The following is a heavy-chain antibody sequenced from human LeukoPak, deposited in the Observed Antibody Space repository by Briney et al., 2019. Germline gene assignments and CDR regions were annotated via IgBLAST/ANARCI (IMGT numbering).Heavy chain of an antibody. V-gene: IGHV4-39*07. D-gene: IGHD6-13*01. CDR1: GGSISSSSYY. J-gene: IGHJ6*03. CDR3: ARLGGSSWPNYYYYYYMDV. Sequence: PSETLSLTCTVSGGSISSSSYYWGWIRQPPGKGLEWIGSIYYSGSTYYNPSLKSRVTISVDTSENQFSLKLSSVTAADTAVYYCARLGGSSWPNYYYYYYMDVWGKGTTVTISS. CDR2: IYYSGST.